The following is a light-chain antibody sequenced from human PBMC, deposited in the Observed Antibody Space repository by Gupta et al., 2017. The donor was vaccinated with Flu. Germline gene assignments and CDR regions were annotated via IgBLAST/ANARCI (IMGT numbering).Light chain of an antibody. J-gene: IGKJ1*01. V-gene: IGKV3-15*01. CDR3: QQDNSWPWT. CDR1: QSVRSN. CDR2: GAS. Sequence: ETVMTQSPVTLSASPGERATLSCRASQSVRSNLAWYQQKPGQAPRLLIHGASTRATDIPDRFSGSGSGAEFTLTISSLQSEDFAVYSCQQDNSWPWTFGQGTKVEIK.